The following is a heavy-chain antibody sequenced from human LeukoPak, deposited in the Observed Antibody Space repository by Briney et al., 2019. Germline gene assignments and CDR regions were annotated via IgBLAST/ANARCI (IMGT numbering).Heavy chain of an antibody. V-gene: IGHV4-4*09. CDR3: ARFRYDFWSGYSDY. CDR1: GGSISSYY. Sequence: SETLSLTCTVSGGSISSYYWSWIRQPPGKGLEWIGYIYTSGSTNYNPSLKSRVTISVGTSKNQFSLKLSSVTAADTAEYYCARFRYDFWSGYSDYWGQGTLVTVSS. CDR2: IYTSGST. D-gene: IGHD3-3*01. J-gene: IGHJ4*02.